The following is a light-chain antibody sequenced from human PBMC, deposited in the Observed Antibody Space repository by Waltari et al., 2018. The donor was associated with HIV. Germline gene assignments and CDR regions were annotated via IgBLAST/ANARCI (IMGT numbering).Light chain of an antibody. V-gene: IGLV2-23*02. J-gene: IGLJ2*01. CDR1: SSDVGSYNL. Sequence: QSALTQPASVSGSPGQSITISCTGTSSDVGSYNLVSWYQQHPGKVPKLIIDEVSKRPSGVSYRFSGSKSGDTASLTISGLQAEDEADYYCCSYAGSSTLIFGGGTKLTVL. CDR2: EVS. CDR3: CSYAGSSTLI.